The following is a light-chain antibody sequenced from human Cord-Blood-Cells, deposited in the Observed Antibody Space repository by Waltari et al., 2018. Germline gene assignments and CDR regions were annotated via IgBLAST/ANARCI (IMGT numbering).Light chain of an antibody. CDR1: QSISSY. CDR2: AAS. J-gene: IGKJ1*01. V-gene: IGKV1-39*01. Sequence: DIQMTQSPSSLSASVGDRVTITCRASQSISSYLNWYQQKPGKAPKLLIYAASSLQSGVPSRFSGSGSGTDFTFTISSLQPEDFATYYCQQNYSTPWTFGQGTKVEIK. CDR3: QQNYSTPWT.